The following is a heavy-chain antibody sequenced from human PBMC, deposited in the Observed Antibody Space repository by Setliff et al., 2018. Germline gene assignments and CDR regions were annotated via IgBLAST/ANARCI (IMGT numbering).Heavy chain of an antibody. CDR2: IGPYNGNT. Sequence: ASVKVSCKASGYTFTRYGISWVRQAPGKGFEWMGWIGPYNGNTYYAQKFQGRVAITTDPSTSTAYMELRSLRSDDTAVYYCAKGGNITRETYYYYGMDVWGQGTTVTVSS. CDR1: GYTFTRYG. V-gene: IGHV1-18*01. D-gene: IGHD1-20*01. J-gene: IGHJ6*02. CDR3: AKGGNITRETYYYYGMDV.